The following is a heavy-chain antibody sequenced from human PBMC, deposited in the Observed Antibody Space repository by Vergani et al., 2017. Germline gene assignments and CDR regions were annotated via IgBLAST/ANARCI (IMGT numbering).Heavy chain of an antibody. CDR1: GYTFTGYY. V-gene: IGHV1-2*02. D-gene: IGHD4-23*01. CDR2: INPNSGGT. Sequence: QVQLVQSGAEVKKPGASVKVSCKASGYTFTGYYMHWVRQAPGQGLEWMGWINPNSGGTNYAQKFQGRVTFTRSNSINTAYMELSSLRSEDTAVYYCARGVGGNVRDFDYWGQGTLVTVSS. J-gene: IGHJ4*02. CDR3: ARGVGGNVRDFDY.